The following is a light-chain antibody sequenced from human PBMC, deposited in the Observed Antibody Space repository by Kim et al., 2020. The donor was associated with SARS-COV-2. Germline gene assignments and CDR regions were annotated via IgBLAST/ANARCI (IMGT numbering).Light chain of an antibody. J-gene: IGLJ2*01. CDR1: RLGDKY. CDR3: QVWDSTTTV. V-gene: IGLV3-1*01. CDR2: QDT. Sequence: VSPVQTASITCSGDRLGDKYACWYQQKPGQSPVVVIYQDTKRPSGIPERFSGSNSGNTATLTISGTQAMDEADYYCQVWDSTTTVFGGGTQLTVL.